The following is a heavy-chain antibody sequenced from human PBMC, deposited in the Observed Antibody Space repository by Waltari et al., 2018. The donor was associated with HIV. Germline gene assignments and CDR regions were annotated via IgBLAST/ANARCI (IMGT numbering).Heavy chain of an antibody. V-gene: IGHV3-53*01. CDR3: ARDRPNYYDSSGYSSVFDV. CDR1: GFTVNSTY. D-gene: IGHD3-22*01. Sequence: QLVESGGGLIQPGGSLRLSCAASGFTVNSTYVNLVRQAPGKGREWVSVIYSGGSTYYADSVKGRFTISRDNSKNTIYLQMNSLRAEDTAVYYCARDRPNYYDSSGYSSVFDVWGQGTMVTVSS. CDR2: IYSGGST. J-gene: IGHJ3*01.